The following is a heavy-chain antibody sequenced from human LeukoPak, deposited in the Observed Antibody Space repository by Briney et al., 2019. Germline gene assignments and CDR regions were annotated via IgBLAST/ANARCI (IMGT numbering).Heavy chain of an antibody. Sequence: ASVKVSCKASGYTFTSYDINWARQATGQGLEWMGWMNPNSGNTGYAQKFQGRVTMTRNTSISTAYMELSSLRSEDTAVYYCAIQRYSSSSGDFDYWGQGTLVTVSS. D-gene: IGHD6-6*01. V-gene: IGHV1-8*01. CDR3: AIQRYSSSSGDFDY. J-gene: IGHJ4*02. CDR2: MNPNSGNT. CDR1: GYTFTSYD.